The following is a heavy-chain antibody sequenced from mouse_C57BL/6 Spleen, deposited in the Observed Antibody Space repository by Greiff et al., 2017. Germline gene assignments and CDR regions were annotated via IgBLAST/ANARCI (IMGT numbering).Heavy chain of an antibody. CDR1: GFTFSDYG. V-gene: IGHV5-15*01. Sequence: EVQLVESGGGLVQPGGSLKLSCAASGFTFSDYGMAWVRQAPRKGPEWVAFISNLAYSIYYAATVTGRFTISRENAKNTLYLEMSSLRSEDTAMYYCARHITTVVDTGAMDYWGQGTSVTVSS. D-gene: IGHD1-1*01. J-gene: IGHJ4*01. CDR2: ISNLAYSI. CDR3: ARHITTVVDTGAMDY.